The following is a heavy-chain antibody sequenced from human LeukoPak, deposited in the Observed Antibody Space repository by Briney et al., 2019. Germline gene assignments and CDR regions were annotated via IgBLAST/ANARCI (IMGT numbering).Heavy chain of an antibody. CDR1: GGSISSGDYY. CDR3: ARYDGPGVYFDY. D-gene: IGHD3-16*01. CDR2: ISYRGST. Sequence: PSQTLSLTCIVSGGSISSGDYYWSWIRQPPGKGLEWIGYISYRGSTYYNPSLKSRVTISVETSKNQFSLKLTSVTAADTAVYYCARYDGPGVYFDYWGQGTLVTVSS. V-gene: IGHV4-30-4*08. J-gene: IGHJ4*02.